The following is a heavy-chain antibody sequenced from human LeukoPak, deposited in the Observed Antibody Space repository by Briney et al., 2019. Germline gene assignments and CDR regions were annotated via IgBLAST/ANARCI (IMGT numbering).Heavy chain of an antibody. V-gene: IGHV3-30-3*01. CDR2: ISYDGSNK. Sequence: PGRSLGLSCAASGFTFSSYAMHWVRQAPGKGLEWVAVISYDGSNKYYADSVKGRFTISRDNSKNTLYLQMNSLRAEDTAVYYCARPSGASVVPAAIMVERTPIGPMLFDYWGQGTLVTVSS. CDR1: GFTFSSYA. D-gene: IGHD2-2*02. J-gene: IGHJ4*02. CDR3: ARPSGASVVPAAIMVERTPIGPMLFDY.